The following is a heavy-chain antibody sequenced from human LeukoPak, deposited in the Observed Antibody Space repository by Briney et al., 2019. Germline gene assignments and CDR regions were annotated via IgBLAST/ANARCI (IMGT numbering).Heavy chain of an antibody. D-gene: IGHD3-3*01. CDR3: TRDGLGWLRPYYCYYMDV. Sequence: GWSLRLSCTTSGFTFGDYAMSWVRQAPGKGLEWVGFIRSKLYGGTTEYAASVKGRFTISRDNSKSIAYLQMNSLKIEDTAVYFCTRDGLGWLRPYYCYYMDVWGKGTTVTVSS. V-gene: IGHV3-49*04. CDR2: IRSKLYGGTT. CDR1: GFTFGDYA. J-gene: IGHJ6*03.